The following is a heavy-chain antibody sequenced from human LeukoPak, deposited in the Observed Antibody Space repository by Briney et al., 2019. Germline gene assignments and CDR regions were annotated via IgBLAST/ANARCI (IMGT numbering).Heavy chain of an antibody. Sequence: ASVKVSCKASGYTFTGYYMHWVRQAPGQGLEWMGWISHNSGGTNYAQKFQGRVTMTRDTSISTAYMELSRLRSDDTAVYYCARGDCSSTSCYDPGYYGMDVWGQGTTVTVSS. D-gene: IGHD2-2*01. CDR1: GYTFTGYY. J-gene: IGHJ6*02. CDR3: ARGDCSSTSCYDPGYYGMDV. V-gene: IGHV1-2*02. CDR2: ISHNSGGT.